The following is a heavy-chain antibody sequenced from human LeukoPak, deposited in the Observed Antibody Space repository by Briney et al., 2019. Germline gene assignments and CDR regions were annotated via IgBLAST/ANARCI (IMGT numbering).Heavy chain of an antibody. V-gene: IGHV1-2*02. CDR2: IIPNSGGT. CDR1: GYTFTGYY. CDR3: ARDLSPRTYYYDSSGYPLFY. Sequence: ASVKVSCKASGYTFTGYYMHWVRQAPGQGLEWMGWIIPNSGGTNYAQKFQGRVTMTRDTSISTAYMELSRLRSDNTAVYYCARDLSPRTYYYDSSGYPLFYWGQGTLVTVSS. J-gene: IGHJ4*02. D-gene: IGHD3-22*01.